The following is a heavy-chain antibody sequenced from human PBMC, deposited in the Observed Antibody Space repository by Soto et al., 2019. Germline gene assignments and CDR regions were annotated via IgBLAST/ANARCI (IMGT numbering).Heavy chain of an antibody. CDR1: GGSISPYY. CDR2: VYYSGNT. CDR3: ARKGAAASYAHYYMDV. Sequence: QVQLQESGPGLVKPSETLSLTCTVSGGSISPYYWNWIRQPPGKGLEWIGDVYYSGNTNYNPSLESRVTISVDTSRNRFSLNLTSATAADTAVYYCARKGAAASYAHYYMDVWGRGTAVTVSS. J-gene: IGHJ6*03. D-gene: IGHD6-13*01. V-gene: IGHV4-59*01.